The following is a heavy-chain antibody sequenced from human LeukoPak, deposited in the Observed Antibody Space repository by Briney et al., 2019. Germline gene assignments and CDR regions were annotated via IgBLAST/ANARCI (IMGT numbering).Heavy chain of an antibody. J-gene: IGHJ4*02. CDR3: ARDGDSAARPDYFDY. CDR1: GFTFSSYS. D-gene: IGHD6-6*01. V-gene: IGHV3-21*01. CDR2: ISSSSSYI. Sequence: GGSLRLSCAASGFTFSSYSMNWVRQAPGKGLEWVSSISSSSSYIYYADSVKGRFTISRDNAKNSLYLQMNSLRAEDTAVYYCARDGDSAARPDYFDYWGQGTLVTVSS.